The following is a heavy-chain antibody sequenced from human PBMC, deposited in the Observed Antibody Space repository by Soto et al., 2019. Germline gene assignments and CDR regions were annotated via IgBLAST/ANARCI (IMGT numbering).Heavy chain of an antibody. CDR3: ARGAAAAGFGN. D-gene: IGHD6-13*01. V-gene: IGHV6-1*01. Sequence: SQTLSLTCAISGDTVSSKGIPWNWIRQSPSRGLEWLGRTHYGSKWSNDYAISVKSRITINADTSKNQLSLQLYSVTPEDTAVYYCARGAAAAGFGNWGLGTLVTVSS. CDR1: GDTVSSKGIP. J-gene: IGHJ4*02. CDR2: THYGSKWSN.